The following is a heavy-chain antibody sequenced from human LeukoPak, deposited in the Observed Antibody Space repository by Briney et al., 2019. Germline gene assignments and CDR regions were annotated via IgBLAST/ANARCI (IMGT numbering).Heavy chain of an antibody. CDR1: GDSIRSGSYY. CDR2: IYTSGRT. D-gene: IGHD1-1*01. Sequence: SETLSLTCSVSGDSIRSGSYYWSWIRQPAGKGPEWIGRIYTSGRTHYNPSLESRVTISVDTSKNQFSLKLSSVTAADTAVYYCTAERAGTIVDYWGQGTLVTVSS. V-gene: IGHV4-61*02. CDR3: TAERAGTIVDY. J-gene: IGHJ4*02.